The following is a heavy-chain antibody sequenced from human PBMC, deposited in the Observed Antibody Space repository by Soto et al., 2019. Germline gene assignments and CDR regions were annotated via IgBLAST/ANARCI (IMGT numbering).Heavy chain of an antibody. J-gene: IGHJ4*02. D-gene: IGHD5-12*01. Sequence: SETLSLTCTVSGGSIKVGGYYWGWIRQPPGKGLEWVATIYYSGTTYYNSSLKSRLTISLDTSRNQFSLDLTSVTAADTAVYYCARLAYSHYSTWGQGTLVTVSS. CDR2: IYYSGTT. V-gene: IGHV4-39*01. CDR3: ARLAYSHYST. CDR1: GGSIKVGGYY.